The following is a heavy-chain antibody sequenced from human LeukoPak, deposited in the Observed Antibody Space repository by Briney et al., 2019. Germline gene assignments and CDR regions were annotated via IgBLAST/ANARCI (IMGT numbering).Heavy chain of an antibody. V-gene: IGHV1-2*02. CDR1: GYTFTGYY. J-gene: IGHJ4*02. Sequence: GASVKVSCKASGYTFTGYYMHWVRQAPGQGLEWMGWINPNSGGTNYAQKFQGRVTMTRDTSISTAYMELSRLRSDDTAVYYCASSLYCSGGSCYSYYFDYWGQGTLVTVSS. CDR2: INPNSGGT. D-gene: IGHD2-15*01. CDR3: ASSLYCSGGSCYSYYFDY.